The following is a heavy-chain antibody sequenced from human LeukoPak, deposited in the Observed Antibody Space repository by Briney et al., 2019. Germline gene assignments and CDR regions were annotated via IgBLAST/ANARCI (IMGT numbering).Heavy chain of an antibody. Sequence: SQTLSLTCVISGDSVSSDSASWNWIRQSPSRGLEWLGRTYYRSEWYNDYAVSVKSRITINPDTSKNQFSLHLNSVTPEDTAVYYCASSERVGTGTAMAPDYWGQGTLVTVSS. J-gene: IGHJ4*02. CDR1: GDSVSSDSAS. CDR2: TYYRSEWYN. CDR3: ASSERVGTGTAMAPDY. D-gene: IGHD5-18*01. V-gene: IGHV6-1*01.